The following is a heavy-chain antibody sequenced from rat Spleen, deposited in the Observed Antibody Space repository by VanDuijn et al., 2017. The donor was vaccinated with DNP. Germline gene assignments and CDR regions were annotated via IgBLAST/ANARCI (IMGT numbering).Heavy chain of an antibody. D-gene: IGHD1-4*01. J-gene: IGHJ2*01. Sequence: EVQLVESGGGLVQPGRSLKLSCAASGFTFSNYYMAWVRQAPTKGLEWVASITNSGGSTYYRDSVKGRFTISRDNAKSTLYLQMDSLRSEDTATYYCARLPGSLFDYWGQGVMVAVSS. CDR1: GFTFSNYY. CDR2: ITNSGGST. CDR3: ARLPGSLFDY. V-gene: IGHV5S23*01.